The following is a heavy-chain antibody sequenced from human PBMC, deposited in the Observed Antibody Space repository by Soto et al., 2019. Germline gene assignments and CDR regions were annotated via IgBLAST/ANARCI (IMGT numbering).Heavy chain of an antibody. Sequence: QVQLVQSGAEVKKPGSSVKVSCKASGGTFSSYTFTWVRQAPGQGLEWMGRIIRFFDIPTYAQKFQGRVTITTDKTTSTAYMEMSSLGAEDTAVYYCARKADSGDIGLVPAARDAVAVWGRGTAVTVSS. J-gene: IGHJ6*02. V-gene: IGHV1-69*02. D-gene: IGHD2-2*01. CDR3: ARKADSGDIGLVPAARDAVAV. CDR2: IIRFFDIP. CDR1: GGTFSSYT.